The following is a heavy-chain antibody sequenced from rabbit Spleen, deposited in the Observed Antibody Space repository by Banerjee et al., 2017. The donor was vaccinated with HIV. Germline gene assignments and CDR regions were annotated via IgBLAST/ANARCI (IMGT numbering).Heavy chain of an antibody. D-gene: IGHD8-1*01. CDR3: ARDTGSSFSSYGMDL. Sequence: QEQLVESGGGLVQPGGSLKLSCKASGFSFSSSDYICWVRQAPGKGLEWISCIAGSSSGFTYSATWTKGRFIISKTSSTTVTLQMTSLTAADTATYFCARDTGSSFSSYGMDLWGQGTLVTVS. V-gene: IGHV1S45*01. J-gene: IGHJ6*01. CDR1: GFSFSSSDY. CDR2: IAGSSSGFT.